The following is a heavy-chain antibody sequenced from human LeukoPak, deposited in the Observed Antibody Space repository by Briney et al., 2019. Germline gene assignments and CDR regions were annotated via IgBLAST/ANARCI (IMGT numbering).Heavy chain of an antibody. J-gene: IGHJ4*02. CDR3: ARYFGTTGTPNY. CDR1: GGSISSSSYY. Sequence: SETLSLTCTVSGGSISSSSYYWGWIRQPPGKGLEWIGSIYYSGSTCYNPSLKSRVTISVDTSKNQFSLKLSSVTAADTAVYYCARYFGTTGTPNYWGQGTLVTVSS. D-gene: IGHD1-1*01. V-gene: IGHV4-39*01. CDR2: IYYSGST.